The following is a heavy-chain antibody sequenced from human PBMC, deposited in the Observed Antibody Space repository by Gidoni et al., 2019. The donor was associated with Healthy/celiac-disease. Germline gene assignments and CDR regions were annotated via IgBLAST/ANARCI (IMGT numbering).Heavy chain of an antibody. CDR3: AKEYYDFWSGYLNNFDY. Sequence: QVQLVESGGGFVQPGRSLRLSCAASGFTFRSYGMHWVRQAPGKGLEWVAVISYDGSNKYYADSVKGRFTISRDNSKNTLYLQMNSLRAEDTAVYYCAKEYYDFWSGYLNNFDYWGQGTLVTVSS. D-gene: IGHD3-3*01. V-gene: IGHV3-30*18. CDR2: ISYDGSNK. CDR1: GFTFRSYG. J-gene: IGHJ4*02.